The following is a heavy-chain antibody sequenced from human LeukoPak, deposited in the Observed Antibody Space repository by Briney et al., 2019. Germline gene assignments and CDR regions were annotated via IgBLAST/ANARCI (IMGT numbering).Heavy chain of an antibody. Sequence: ASVTVSCKASGYTFTSYGISWVRQAPGQGLEWMGWISAYNGNTNYAHKLQGRVNMTTDTSTSTAYMELRSLRSDDTAVYYCARDRLVLLWFGELFPPDYWGQGTLVTVSS. CDR2: ISAYNGNT. J-gene: IGHJ4*02. V-gene: IGHV1-18*01. D-gene: IGHD3-10*01. CDR3: ARDRLVLLWFGELFPPDY. CDR1: GYTFTSYG.